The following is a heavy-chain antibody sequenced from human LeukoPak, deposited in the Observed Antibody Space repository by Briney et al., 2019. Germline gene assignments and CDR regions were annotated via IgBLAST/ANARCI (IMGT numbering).Heavy chain of an antibody. CDR3: ARDYGVIVVVITTPLDY. D-gene: IGHD3-22*01. CDR2: IIPIFGTA. V-gene: IGHV1-69*13. J-gene: IGHJ4*02. Sequence: GASVKVSCKASGGTFSSYAISWVRQAPGQGLGWMGGIIPIFGTANYAQKFQGRVTITADESTSTAYMELRSLRSDDTAVYYCARDYGVIVVVITTPLDYWGQGTLVTVSS. CDR1: GGTFSSYA.